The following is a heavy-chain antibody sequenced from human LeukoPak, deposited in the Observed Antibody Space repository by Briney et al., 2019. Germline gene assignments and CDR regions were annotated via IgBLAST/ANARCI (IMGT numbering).Heavy chain of an antibody. V-gene: IGHV3-23*01. CDR3: AKSPKASGSSTFDY. CDR2: ISGSGGST. CDR1: GFTFSSYA. J-gene: IGHJ4*02. Sequence: GGSLRLSCAASGFTFSSYAMSWVRQAPGKGLEWVSAISGSGGSTYYADSVKGRFTISRDNSKNTLYLQMNSLRAEDTAVYCCAKSPKASGSSTFDYWGQGTLVTVSS. D-gene: IGHD1-26*01.